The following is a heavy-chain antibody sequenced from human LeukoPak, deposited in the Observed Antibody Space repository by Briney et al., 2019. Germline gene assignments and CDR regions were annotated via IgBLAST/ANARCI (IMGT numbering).Heavy chain of an antibody. J-gene: IGHJ6*02. CDR2: INPNSGGT. CDR1: GYTFTGYY. Sequence: ASVKVSCKASGYTFTGYYMHWVRQAPGQGLEWMGRINPNSGGTSYAQKFQGRVTMTRDTSTSTVYMELSSLRSEDTAVYYCARRPTLGWGGGMDVWGQGTTVTVSS. D-gene: IGHD7-27*01. V-gene: IGHV1-2*06. CDR3: ARRPTLGWGGGMDV.